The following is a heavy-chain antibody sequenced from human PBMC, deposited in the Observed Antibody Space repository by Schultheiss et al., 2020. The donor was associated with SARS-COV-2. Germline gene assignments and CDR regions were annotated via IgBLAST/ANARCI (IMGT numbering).Heavy chain of an antibody. Sequence: SQTLSLTCTVSGGSISSSSYYWSWIRQPAGKGLEWIGRIYTSGSTNYNPSLRSRVTMSVDTSKNQFSLKLSSVTAADTAVYYCASGGLRFLEWSLGYYYYYMDVWGKGTTVTVSS. J-gene: IGHJ6*03. CDR2: IYTSGST. D-gene: IGHD3-3*01. CDR1: GGSISSSSYY. CDR3: ASGGLRFLEWSLGYYYYYMDV. V-gene: IGHV4-61*02.